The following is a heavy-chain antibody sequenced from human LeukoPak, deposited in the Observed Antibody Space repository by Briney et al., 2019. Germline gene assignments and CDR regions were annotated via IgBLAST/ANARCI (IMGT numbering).Heavy chain of an antibody. Sequence: GGSLRLSCAAFGFTFSSYAMSWVRQAPGKGLEWVSAISGSGGSTYYADSVKGRFTISRDNSKNTLYLQMNSLRAEDTAVYYCAKLVGFTMIVSHFDYWGQGTLVTVSS. CDR1: GFTFSSYA. J-gene: IGHJ4*02. V-gene: IGHV3-23*01. CDR2: ISGSGGST. D-gene: IGHD3-22*01. CDR3: AKLVGFTMIVSHFDY.